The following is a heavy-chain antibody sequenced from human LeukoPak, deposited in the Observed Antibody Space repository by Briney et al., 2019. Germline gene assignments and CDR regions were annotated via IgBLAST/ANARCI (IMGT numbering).Heavy chain of an antibody. Sequence: SETLSLTCTVSGGSISSYYWSWIRQPPGKGLEWIGYIYYSGSTNYNPSLKSRVTISVDTSKNQFSLKLSSVTAADTAVYYRARGGYYYDSSGTIDYWGQGTLVTVSS. V-gene: IGHV4-59*01. CDR1: GGSISSYY. CDR3: ARGGYYYDSSGTIDY. D-gene: IGHD3-22*01. J-gene: IGHJ4*02. CDR2: IYYSGST.